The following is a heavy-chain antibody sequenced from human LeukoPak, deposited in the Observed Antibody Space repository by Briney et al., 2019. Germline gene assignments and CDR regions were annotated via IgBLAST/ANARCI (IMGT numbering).Heavy chain of an antibody. CDR2: IIPIFGTA. V-gene: IGHV1-69*01. CDR1: GGTFSSYA. J-gene: IGHJ4*02. Sequence: ASVKVSCKASGGTFSSYAISWVRQAPGQGPEWMGGIIPIFGTANYAQKFQGRVTITADESTSTAYMELSSLRSEDTAVYYCARVDDILTGYPRWGQGTLVTVSS. CDR3: ARVDDILTGYPR. D-gene: IGHD3-9*01.